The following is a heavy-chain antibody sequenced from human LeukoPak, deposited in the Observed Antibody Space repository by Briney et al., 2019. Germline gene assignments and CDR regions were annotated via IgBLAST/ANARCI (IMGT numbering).Heavy chain of an antibody. CDR3: ARPSEALTFDY. J-gene: IGHJ4*02. CDR1: GFTFSSYS. D-gene: IGHD1-26*01. V-gene: IGHV3-48*04. CDR2: ISSSSSTI. Sequence: GGSLRLSCAASGFTFSSYSMNWVRQAPGKGLEWVSYISSSSSTIYYADSVKGRFTISRDNAKNSLYLQTNSLRAEDTAVYYCARPSEALTFDYWGQGTLVTVSS.